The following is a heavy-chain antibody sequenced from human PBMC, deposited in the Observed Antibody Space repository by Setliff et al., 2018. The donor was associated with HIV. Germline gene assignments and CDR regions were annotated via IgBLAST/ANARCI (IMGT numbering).Heavy chain of an antibody. J-gene: IGHJ4*01. CDR1: GFTFSRYW. D-gene: IGHD3-22*01. V-gene: IGHV3-74*01. Sequence: GGSLRLSCVASGFTFSRYWMSWVRQAPGKGLEWVSRIDSDGSDTNYADSVRGRFPISRDNAKNTVYLQMNSLRAEDTAVYYCASSRPPDDSSGYLDHWGQGTLVTVS. CDR2: IDSDGSDT. CDR3: ASSRPPDDSSGYLDH.